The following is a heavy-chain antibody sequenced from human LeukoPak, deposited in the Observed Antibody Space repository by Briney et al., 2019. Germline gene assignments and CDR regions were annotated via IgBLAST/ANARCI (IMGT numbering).Heavy chain of an antibody. CDR1: GFTFTNYW. J-gene: IGHJ4*02. CDR3: ARGSGIVGG. D-gene: IGHD1-26*01. CDR2: IKQDGSEK. Sequence: GRSLRLSCAASGFTFTNYWMSWVRQAPGRGLEWVANIKQDGSEKDYVDSVKGRFTISRDNAKNSLYLQMNSLRAEDTAVYYCARGSGIVGGWGQGTLVTVSS. V-gene: IGHV3-7*05.